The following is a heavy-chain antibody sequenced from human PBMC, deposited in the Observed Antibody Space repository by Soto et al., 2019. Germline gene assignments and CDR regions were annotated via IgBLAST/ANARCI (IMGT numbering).Heavy chain of an antibody. Sequence: PGESLKISCKASGYSFSSYWISWVRQMPGKGLECMGRIDPTDSYIDYGPSFEGHVTMSVDRSINTAYLEWSSLKASDSAMYYCARLTLAHDSSGYHIFDYWGQGTLVTVSS. J-gene: IGHJ4*02. D-gene: IGHD3-22*01. CDR1: GYSFSSYW. CDR3: ARLTLAHDSSGYHIFDY. V-gene: IGHV5-10-1*01. CDR2: IDPTDSYI.